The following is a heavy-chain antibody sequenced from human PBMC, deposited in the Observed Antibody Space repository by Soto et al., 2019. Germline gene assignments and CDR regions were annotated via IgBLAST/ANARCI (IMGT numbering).Heavy chain of an antibody. V-gene: IGHV3-23*01. CDR2: ISGSGGSS. CDR1: GFAFSTYA. Sequence: GGSLRLSCAAAGFAFSTYAMTWVRQAPGKGLEWVSVISGSGGSSYYVASVKGRFTISRDNSKNTLFLQMNGLRAEDTAVYYCAKVTKRAAAGRYEYYKYGMDVWGQGTTVTVSS. D-gene: IGHD6-13*01. J-gene: IGHJ6*02. CDR3: AKVTKRAAAGRYEYYKYGMDV.